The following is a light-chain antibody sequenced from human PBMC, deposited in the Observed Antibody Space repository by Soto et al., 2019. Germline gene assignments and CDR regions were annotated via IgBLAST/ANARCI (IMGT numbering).Light chain of an antibody. CDR3: QQSYSRPWT. V-gene: IGKV1-39*01. Sequence: DIQMTQSPSSLSASVGDRVTLSCRASQSIDNYLNWYQQRPGKAPQLLIYAATRLQSGVPSRFSGSGYGTTFTLTISSLQPEDFATYFCQQSYSRPWTFGQGTTVEIK. CDR2: AAT. CDR1: QSIDNY. J-gene: IGKJ1*01.